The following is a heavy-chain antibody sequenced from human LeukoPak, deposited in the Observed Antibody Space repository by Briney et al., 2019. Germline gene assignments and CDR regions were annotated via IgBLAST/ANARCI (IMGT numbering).Heavy chain of an antibody. V-gene: IGHV4-4*07. D-gene: IGHD3-22*01. CDR3: ARLTKLHSSGYYFDY. CDR2: IYTSGST. J-gene: IGHJ4*02. Sequence: SETLSLTCTVSGGSISSYYWSWIRQPAGKGLEWIGRIYTSGSTNYNPSLKSRVTMSVDTSKNQFSLKLSSVTAADTAVYYCARLTKLHSSGYYFDYWGQGTLVTVSS. CDR1: GGSISSYY.